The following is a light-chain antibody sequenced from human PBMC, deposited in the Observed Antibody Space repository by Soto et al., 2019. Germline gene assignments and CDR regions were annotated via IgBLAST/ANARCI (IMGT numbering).Light chain of an antibody. J-gene: IGKJ1*01. CDR3: QHYNSYSEA. V-gene: IGKV1-5*01. Sequence: DIQVTQSPSTLSASVGDRFTITCWASQSIGTWLAWYQQKPGKAPKLLIFDASTLQSGVPSRFRGSGSGTDFTLTISSLQPDDFATYYCQHYNSYSEAFGQGTKVDIK. CDR1: QSIGTW. CDR2: DAS.